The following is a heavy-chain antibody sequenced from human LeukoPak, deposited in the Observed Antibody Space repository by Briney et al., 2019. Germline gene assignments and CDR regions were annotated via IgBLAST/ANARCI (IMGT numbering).Heavy chain of an antibody. CDR2: INSDGTSP. J-gene: IGHJ4*02. V-gene: IGHV3-74*01. CDR3: ARAIAVAADGDY. D-gene: IGHD6-19*01. CDR1: RFTFSTYW. Sequence: GRSLRLSCAASRFTFSTYWMHWVGQAPRPGLDWVSGINSDGTSPIYADSVKGPFTISRDNAKNSLYLQMNSLRAEDTAVYYCARAIAVAADGDYWGQGTLVTVSS.